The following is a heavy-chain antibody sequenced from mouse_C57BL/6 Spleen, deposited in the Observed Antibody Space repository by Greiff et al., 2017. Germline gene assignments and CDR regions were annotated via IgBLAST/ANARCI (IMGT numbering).Heavy chain of an antibody. CDR3: ASNYVYYYAMDY. D-gene: IGHD2-1*01. J-gene: IGHJ4*01. CDR1: GFTFSDYG. CDR2: ISSGSSTI. V-gene: IGHV5-17*01. Sequence: EVQLVESGGGLVKPGGSLKLSCAASGFTFSDYGMHWVRQAPEKGLEWVAYISSGSSTIYYADTVKGRFTISRDNAKNTLFLQMTSLRSEDTAMYYCASNYVYYYAMDYWGQGTSVTVSS.